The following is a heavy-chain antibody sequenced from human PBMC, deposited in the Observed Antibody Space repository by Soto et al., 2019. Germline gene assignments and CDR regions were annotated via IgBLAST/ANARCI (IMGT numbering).Heavy chain of an antibody. J-gene: IGHJ2*01. D-gene: IGHD3-10*01. CDR3: ARLHMSCYRQDWYFDL. Sequence: QVQLVQSGAEVKKPGASVKVSCKASGYTFTSYAMHWVRQAPGQRLEWMGWINAGNGNTKYSQKFQGRVTITRDTSASTDYMELSSLRSEDTAVYYCARLHMSCYRQDWYFDLWGRGTLVTVSS. CDR1: GYTFTSYA. CDR2: INAGNGNT. V-gene: IGHV1-3*01.